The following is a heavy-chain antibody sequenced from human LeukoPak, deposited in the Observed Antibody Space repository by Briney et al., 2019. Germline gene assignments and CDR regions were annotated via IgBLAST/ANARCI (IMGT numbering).Heavy chain of an antibody. D-gene: IGHD3-10*01. CDR2: ISPSGNSK. V-gene: IGHV3-21*01. J-gene: IGHJ4*02. CDR3: VRDFLGESGAGGY. CDR1: TFTFSSYT. Sequence: PGGSLRLSCATSTFTFSSYTMNWVRQAPGKGLEWVSSISPSGNSKYHADSVKGRFTISRDNAENSLYMQMNSLRAEDTGVYYCVRDFLGESGAGGYWGRGTLVTVSS.